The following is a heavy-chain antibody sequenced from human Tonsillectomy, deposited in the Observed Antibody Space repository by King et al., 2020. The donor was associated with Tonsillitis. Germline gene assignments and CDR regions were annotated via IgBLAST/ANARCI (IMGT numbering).Heavy chain of an antibody. V-gene: IGHV4-59*08. Sequence: QLQESGPGLVKPSETLSLTCTVSGGSISSYYWSWIRQPPGKGLEWIGYIYYSGSTNYNPSLKSRVTISVDTSKNQFSLKLSSVTAADTAVYYCVGRGYSYGSTDHWGQGTLVTVSS. D-gene: IGHD5-18*01. CDR1: GGSISSYY. J-gene: IGHJ4*02. CDR2: IYYSGST. CDR3: VGRGYSYGSTDH.